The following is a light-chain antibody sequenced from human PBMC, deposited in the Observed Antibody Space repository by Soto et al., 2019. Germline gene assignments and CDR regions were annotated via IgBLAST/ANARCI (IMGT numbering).Light chain of an antibody. CDR2: SVS. V-gene: IGLV2-11*01. Sequence: QSALTRPRSVSGSPGQSGTISCTGTSSDVGGHNYVSWYQQYPGKAPKLLLSSVSKRPSGVPDRFSGSKSGNTASLTISGLQAADEADYYCCSYAGSYTYVFGTGTKVTVL. CDR1: SSDVGGHNY. CDR3: CSYAGSYTYV. J-gene: IGLJ1*01.